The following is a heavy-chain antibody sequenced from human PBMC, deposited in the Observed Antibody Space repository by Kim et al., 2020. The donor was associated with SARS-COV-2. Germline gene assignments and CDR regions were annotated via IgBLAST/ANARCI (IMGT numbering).Heavy chain of an antibody. J-gene: IGHJ4*02. Sequence: TNYSPSFQGHVTISADKSISTAYLQWSSLKASDTAMYYCAREPQGAFFDYWGQGTLVTVSS. D-gene: IGHD1-1*01. CDR2: T. V-gene: IGHV5-10-1*01. CDR3: AREPQGAFFDY.